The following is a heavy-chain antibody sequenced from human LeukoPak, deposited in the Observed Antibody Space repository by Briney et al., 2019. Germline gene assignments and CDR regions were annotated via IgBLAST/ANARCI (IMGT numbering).Heavy chain of an antibody. V-gene: IGHV3-66*01. CDR2: IYSGGST. Sequence: GGSLRLSCAASGFTVSSNYMSWVRQAPGKGLEWVSVIYSGGSTYYADSVKGRFTISRDNSKNTLYLQMNSLRAEDTAVYYCARSNPGDENDAFDIRGQGTMVTVSS. J-gene: IGHJ3*02. CDR1: GFTVSSNY. CDR3: ARSNPGDENDAFDI.